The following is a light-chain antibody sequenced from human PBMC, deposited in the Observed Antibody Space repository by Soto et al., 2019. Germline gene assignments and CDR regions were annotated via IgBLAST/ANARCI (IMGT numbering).Light chain of an antibody. J-gene: IGKJ4*01. Sequence: ESVVTQSPASLAVSLGERATINCKSSQNVLYSSNNKNQLAWYQQKPGQPPKLLIYWASTRESGVPDRSSGSGSGTDFILTISSLQAEDVAVYYCQQYYSPPLTFGGGTKVDI. V-gene: IGKV4-1*01. CDR2: WAS. CDR3: QQYYSPPLT. CDR1: QNVLYSSNNKNQ.